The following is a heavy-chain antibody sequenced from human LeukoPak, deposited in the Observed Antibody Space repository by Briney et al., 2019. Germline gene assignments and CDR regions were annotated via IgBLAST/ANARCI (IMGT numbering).Heavy chain of an antibody. Sequence: PGRSLRLSCAASGLTFSSYGMHWVRQAPGKGLEWVAVIWYDGSNKYYADSVKGRFTISRDNSKNTLYLQMNSLRAEDTAVYYCARDSYYYDSSGYYFPNRDLDYWGQGTLVTVSS. D-gene: IGHD3-22*01. CDR2: IWYDGSNK. V-gene: IGHV3-33*01. CDR3: ARDSYYYDSSGYYFPNRDLDY. CDR1: GLTFSSYG. J-gene: IGHJ4*02.